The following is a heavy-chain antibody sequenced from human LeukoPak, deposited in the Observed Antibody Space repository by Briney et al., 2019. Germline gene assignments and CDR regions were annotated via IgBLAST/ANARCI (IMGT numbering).Heavy chain of an antibody. Sequence: SETLSLTCTVSGGSINNYYWSWIRQSAGKGLEWIGRNNASGRTNYNSSLKSRVTMSIDTSKNQFSLKVKSVTAADTAVYYCAREYGDFDYWGQGTLVTVSS. V-gene: IGHV4-4*07. CDR3: AREYGDFDY. D-gene: IGHD4-17*01. CDR1: GGSINNYY. J-gene: IGHJ4*02. CDR2: NNASGRT.